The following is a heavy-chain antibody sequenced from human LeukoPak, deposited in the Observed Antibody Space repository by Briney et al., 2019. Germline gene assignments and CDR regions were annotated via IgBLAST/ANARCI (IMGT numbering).Heavy chain of an antibody. CDR3: ARRGAVDSAYFD. CDR1: GFSFTSYY. D-gene: IGHD6-25*01. J-gene: IGHJ4*02. CDR2: IYPEDSHT. Sequence: GESLKISCAGIGFSFTSYYIGWVRPMPGKGLELMGIIYPEDSHTRYSPSFQGQVTISADKSISTAYLQWSSLKASDTAMYYCARRGAVDSAYFDWGQGTLVTVSS. V-gene: IGHV5-51*01.